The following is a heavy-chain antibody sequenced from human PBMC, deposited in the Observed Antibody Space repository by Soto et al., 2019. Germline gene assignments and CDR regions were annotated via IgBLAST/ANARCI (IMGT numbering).Heavy chain of an antibody. CDR3: ARDPSYYGMDV. V-gene: IGHV1-3*05. CDR2: INAGNGNT. CDR1: GYTFTSYA. J-gene: IGHJ6*02. Sequence: QVQLVQSGAEEKKPGASVKVSCKASGYTFTSYAMHWVRQAPGQRLEWMGWINAGNGNTKYSQKFQGRVSITRDTSASTAYMELSSRRSEDTAVYYLARDPSYYGMDVWGQGTTVTVSS.